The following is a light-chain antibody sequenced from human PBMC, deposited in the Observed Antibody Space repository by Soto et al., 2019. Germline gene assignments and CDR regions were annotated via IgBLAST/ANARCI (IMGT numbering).Light chain of an antibody. CDR1: SSNIGAGYD. CDR3: QSYDTSLNDWEGV. Sequence: QSVLTQPPSVSGAPGQRVTISCTGSSSNIGAGYDVHWYQVVPGTAPKLLIYGDTNRPSGVPDRFSGSKSGSSASLAITGLQAEDEADYYCQSYDTSLNDWEGVFGGGTKVTVL. V-gene: IGLV1-40*01. CDR2: GDT. J-gene: IGLJ3*02.